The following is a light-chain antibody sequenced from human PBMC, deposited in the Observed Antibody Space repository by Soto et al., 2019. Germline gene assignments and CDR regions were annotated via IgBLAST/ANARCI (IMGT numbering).Light chain of an antibody. CDR3: QVGDSSTV. CDR1: NIGSKN. J-gene: IGLJ2*01. V-gene: IGLV3-9*01. CDR2: RDS. Sequence: SYELTQPLSVSVALGQTARITCGGNNIGSKNVHWYQQKPGQAPVLVIYRDSNRPSGIPERFSGSSSGNTATLTINRAQVGDEADYYCQVGDSSTVFGGGTKLTVL.